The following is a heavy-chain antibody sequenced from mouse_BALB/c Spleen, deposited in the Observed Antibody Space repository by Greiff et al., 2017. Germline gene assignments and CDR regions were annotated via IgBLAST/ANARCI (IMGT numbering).Heavy chain of an antibody. D-gene: IGHD1-1*01. J-gene: IGHJ2*01. CDR2: IWAGGST. V-gene: IGHV2-9*02. Sequence: VKVVESGPGLVAPSQSLSITCTVSGFSLTSYGVHWVRQPPGKGLEWLGVIWAGGSTNYNSALMSRLSISKDNSKSQVFLKMNSLQTDDTAMYYCARDRGSSYDYWGQGTTLTVSS. CDR3: ARDRGSSYDY. CDR1: GFSLTSYG.